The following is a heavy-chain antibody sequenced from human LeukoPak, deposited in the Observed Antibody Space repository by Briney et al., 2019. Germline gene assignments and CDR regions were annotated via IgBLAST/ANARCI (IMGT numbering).Heavy chain of an antibody. CDR3: ATRGY. V-gene: IGHV4-38-2*02. Sequence: SETLSLTCTVSGYSIAHGFFWAWIRQPPGGGLEWIGYIYNSGSNNYNPSPKSRVTISIDTSKNQFSLKLTSVTAADTAVYYCATRGYWGQGTLVTVSS. J-gene: IGHJ4*02. D-gene: IGHD3-10*01. CDR2: IYNSGSN. CDR1: GYSIAHGFF.